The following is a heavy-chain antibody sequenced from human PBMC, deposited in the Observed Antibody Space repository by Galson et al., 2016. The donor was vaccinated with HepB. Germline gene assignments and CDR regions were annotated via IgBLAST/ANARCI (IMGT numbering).Heavy chain of an antibody. CDR1: GFTFNRYT. CDR2: ITTSSSTI. V-gene: IGHV3-48*01. Sequence: SLRLSCATSGFTFNRYTMNWVRQAPGKGLEWISYITTSSSTIHYADSVMGRFTISRDNARNSLYLQMNSLRVEDTAVYYCARDPGEGDGGNWGAFDLWGQGTVVTVSS. CDR3: ARDPGEGDGGNWGAFDL. D-gene: IGHD4-23*01. J-gene: IGHJ3*01.